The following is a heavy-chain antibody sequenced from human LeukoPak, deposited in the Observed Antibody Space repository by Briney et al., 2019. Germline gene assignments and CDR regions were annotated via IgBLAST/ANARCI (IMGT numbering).Heavy chain of an antibody. Sequence: GASVKVSCKAPGYTLTSYYMHWVRQAPGQGLEWMGIINPSGGSTSYAQKFQGRVTMTRDTSTSTVYMELSSLRSEDTAVYYCASDSSGYDAFDIWGQGTMVTVSS. D-gene: IGHD3-22*01. V-gene: IGHV1-46*01. J-gene: IGHJ3*02. CDR2: INPSGGST. CDR3: ASDSSGYDAFDI. CDR1: GYTLTSYY.